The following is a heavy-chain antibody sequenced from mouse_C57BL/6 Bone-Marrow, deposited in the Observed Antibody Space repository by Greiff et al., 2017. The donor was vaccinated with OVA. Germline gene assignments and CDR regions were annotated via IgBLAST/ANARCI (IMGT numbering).Heavy chain of an antibody. CDR3: ALKLLRPDYYAMDY. J-gene: IGHJ4*01. Sequence: QLKESGPGLVQPSQSLSITCTVSGFSLTSYGVHWVRQSPGKGLEWLGVIWSGGSTDYNAAFISRLSISKDNSKSQVFFKMNSLQADDTAIYYCALKLLRPDYYAMDYWGQGTSVTVSS. V-gene: IGHV2-2*01. CDR1: GFSLTSYG. D-gene: IGHD1-2*01. CDR2: IWSGGST.